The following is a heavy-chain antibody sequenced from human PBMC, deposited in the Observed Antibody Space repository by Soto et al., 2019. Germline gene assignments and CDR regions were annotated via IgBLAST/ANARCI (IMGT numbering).Heavy chain of an antibody. CDR2: ISGSGGST. CDR1: GFTFSSYA. V-gene: IGHV3-23*01. J-gene: IGHJ6*02. D-gene: IGHD3-10*01. Sequence: EVQLLESGGGLVQPGGSLRLSCAASGFTFSSYAMSWVRQAPGKGLEWVPAISGSGGSTYYADSVKGRFTISRDNSKNTLYLQMNSLRAEDTAVYYCARGVTPYYYYYGMDVWGQGTTVTVSS. CDR3: ARGVTPYYYYYGMDV.